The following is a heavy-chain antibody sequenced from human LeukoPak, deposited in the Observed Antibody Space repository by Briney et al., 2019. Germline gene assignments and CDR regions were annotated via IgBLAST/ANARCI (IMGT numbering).Heavy chain of an antibody. CDR3: ARDRGVVVAAMGYYFDY. CDR1: GFTFSDYY. CDR2: ITNNDNTI. D-gene: IGHD2-15*01. J-gene: IGHJ4*02. V-gene: IGHV3-11*01. Sequence: PGGSLRLSCAASGFTFSDYYMSWIRQAPGKGLEWISDITNNDNTIYYADSVKGRFTISRDNAKNSLYLQMNSLRAEDTAVYYCARDRGVVVAAMGYYFDYWGQGTLVTVSS.